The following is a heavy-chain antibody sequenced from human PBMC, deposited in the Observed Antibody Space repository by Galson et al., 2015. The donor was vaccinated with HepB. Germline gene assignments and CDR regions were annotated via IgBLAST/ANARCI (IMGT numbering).Heavy chain of an antibody. CDR2: ISGSGGST. Sequence: SLRLSCAASGFTFSSYAMSWVRQAPGKGLEWVSAISGSGGSTYYADSVKGRFTISRDNSKNTLYLQMNSLRAEDTAVYYCAKDRAVVVAATQFDYWGQGTLVTVSS. D-gene: IGHD2-15*01. J-gene: IGHJ4*02. V-gene: IGHV3-23*01. CDR3: AKDRAVVVAATQFDY. CDR1: GFTFSSYA.